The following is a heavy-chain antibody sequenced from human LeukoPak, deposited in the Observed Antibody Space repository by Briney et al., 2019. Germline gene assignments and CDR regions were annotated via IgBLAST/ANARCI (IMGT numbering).Heavy chain of an antibody. CDR3: ARAGGSYTNDY. D-gene: IGHD1-26*01. CDR1: GFTFSSYG. J-gene: IGHJ4*02. Sequence: GGSRRLSCAASGFTFSSYGMHWVRQAPGKGLEWVAVIWYDGSNKYYADSVKGRFTISRDNSKNTLYLQMNSLRAEDTAVYYCARAGGSYTNDYWGQGTLVTVSS. CDR2: IWYDGSNK. V-gene: IGHV3-33*01.